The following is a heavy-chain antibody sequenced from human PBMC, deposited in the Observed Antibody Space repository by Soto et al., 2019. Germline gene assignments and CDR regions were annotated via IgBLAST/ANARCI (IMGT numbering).Heavy chain of an antibody. D-gene: IGHD2-21*02. Sequence: EVHLVASGGGLVQPGGSLRLSCVASGFKFDYYWMHWVRQAPGEGLMWVSRLQTDGSHPDYAASVKGRFTISRDNAKNTLYLQMNNLRVEYAAVYYCGIGGDPDSWGQGTLVTVSS. V-gene: IGHV3-74*01. CDR3: GIGGDPDS. CDR1: GFKFDYYW. CDR2: LQTDGSHP. J-gene: IGHJ4*02.